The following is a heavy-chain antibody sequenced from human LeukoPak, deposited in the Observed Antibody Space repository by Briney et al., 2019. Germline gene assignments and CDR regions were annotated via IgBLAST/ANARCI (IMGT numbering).Heavy chain of an antibody. J-gene: IGHJ1*01. CDR1: GFTFSSYS. CDR3: ARACSSTSCYKYFQH. V-gene: IGHV3-21*01. CDR2: ISSSSSYI. Sequence: GGPLRLSCAASGFTFSSYSMNWVRQAPGKGLEWVSSISSSSSYIYYADSVKGRFTISRDNAKNSLYLQMNSLRAEDTAVYYCARACSSTSCYKYFQHWGQGTLVTVSS. D-gene: IGHD2-2*02.